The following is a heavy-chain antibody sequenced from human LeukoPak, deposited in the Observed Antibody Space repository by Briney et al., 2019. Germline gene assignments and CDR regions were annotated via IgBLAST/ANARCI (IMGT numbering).Heavy chain of an antibody. CDR2: ISGSGGST. V-gene: IGHV3-23*01. CDR3: AKATLVGATRYNWFDP. Sequence: GGSLRLSCAASGFTFSSYAMSWVRQAPGKGLEWVSAISGSGGSTYYADSVKGRFTISRDNSKNTLYLQMNSLRAEDTAVYYCAKATLVGATRYNWFDPWGQGTLVTVSS. D-gene: IGHD1-26*01. CDR1: GFTFSSYA. J-gene: IGHJ5*02.